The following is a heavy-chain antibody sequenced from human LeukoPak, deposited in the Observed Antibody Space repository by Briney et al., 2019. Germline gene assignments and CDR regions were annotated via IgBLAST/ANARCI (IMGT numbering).Heavy chain of an antibody. CDR1: GGSISGYY. Sequence: SETLSLTCTVSGGSISGYYWSWIRQPPGKGLEWIGYTYYSGSTNYNPSLKSRVTISVDTSKNQSSLKLSSVTAADTAVYYCARDYSRSYSSSWYRHYYMDVWGKGTTVTVSS. J-gene: IGHJ6*03. CDR3: ARDYSRSYSSSWYRHYYMDV. V-gene: IGHV4-59*01. CDR2: TYYSGST. D-gene: IGHD6-13*01.